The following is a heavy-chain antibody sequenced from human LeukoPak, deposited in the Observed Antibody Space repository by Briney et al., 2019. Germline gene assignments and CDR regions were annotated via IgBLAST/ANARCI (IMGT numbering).Heavy chain of an antibody. CDR3: ARDWSSGWYDY. D-gene: IGHD6-19*01. Sequence: ASVKVSCKASGYTFTSYYMHWVRQAPGQGLEWMGIINPSGGSTSYAQKFQGRVTMTRDTSISTAYMELSRLRSDDTAVYYCARDWSSGWYDYWGQGTLVTVSS. J-gene: IGHJ4*02. CDR1: GYTFTSYY. CDR2: INPSGGST. V-gene: IGHV1-46*01.